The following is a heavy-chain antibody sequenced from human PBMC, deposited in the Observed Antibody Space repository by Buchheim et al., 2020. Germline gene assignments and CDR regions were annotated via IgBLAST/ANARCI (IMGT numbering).Heavy chain of an antibody. J-gene: IGHJ6*02. CDR1: GITVSSNY. Sequence: EVQLVESGGALVQPGGSLRLSCGASGITVSSNYMSWVRQAPGKGLEWVSLIHSGGSTYYTNSVKGRFTISRDNSKNTLYLQMNSLRAEDTAVYYCAREMGATGSWGMDVWGQGTT. CDR2: IHSGGST. CDR3: AREMGATGSWGMDV. V-gene: IGHV3-66*02. D-gene: IGHD1-26*01.